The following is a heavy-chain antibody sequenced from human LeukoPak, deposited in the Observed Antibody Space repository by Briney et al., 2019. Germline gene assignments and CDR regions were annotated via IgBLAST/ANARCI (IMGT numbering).Heavy chain of an antibody. D-gene: IGHD7-27*01. Sequence: GASVKVSCKASGYTFTSFHITWVRQAPGQGLEWVGWMNPNSGDTGYAQKFQGRVTMTMNNSITTAYMELTSLRSEDTAIYYCARDLFRDRLGRLLLWGQGTLVTVSS. CDR2: MNPNSGDT. V-gene: IGHV1-8*01. CDR3: ARDLFRDRLGRLLL. CDR1: GYTFTSFH. J-gene: IGHJ4*02.